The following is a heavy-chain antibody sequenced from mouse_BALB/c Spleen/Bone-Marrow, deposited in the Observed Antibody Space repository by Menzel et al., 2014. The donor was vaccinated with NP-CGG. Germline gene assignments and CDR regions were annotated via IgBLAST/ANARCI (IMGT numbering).Heavy chain of an antibody. CDR2: IDPANGNT. V-gene: IGHV14-3*02. CDR1: GFNIKDTY. CDR3: AKYNYGLYFDV. J-gene: IGHJ1*01. D-gene: IGHD1-3*01. Sequence: VQLKDSGAELVKPGASVKLSCTASGFNIKDTYIHWVKQRPEQGLEWIGRIDPANGNTKYDPKFQGKATITADTSSNSAYLQLSSLTSEDTAVYYCAKYNYGLYFDVWGAGTTVTVSS.